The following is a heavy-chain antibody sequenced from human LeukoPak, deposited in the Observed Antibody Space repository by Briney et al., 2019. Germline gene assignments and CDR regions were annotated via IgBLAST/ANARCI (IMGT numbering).Heavy chain of an antibody. D-gene: IGHD3-10*01. J-gene: IGHJ4*02. CDR3: AREYGSGSYFPYFDY. CDR2: IIPIFGTA. V-gene: IGHV1-69*01. CDR1: GGTFSSYA. Sequence: SVKVSCKASGGTFSSYASSWVRQAPGQGLEWMGGIIPIFGTANYAQKFQGRVTITADESTSTAYMELSSLRSEDTAVYYCAREYGSGSYFPYFDYWGQGTLVTVSS.